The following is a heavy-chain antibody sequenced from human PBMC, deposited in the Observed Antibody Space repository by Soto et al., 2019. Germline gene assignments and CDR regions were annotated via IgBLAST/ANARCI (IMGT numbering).Heavy chain of an antibody. CDR1: GGSVSDKTYY. CDR2: VYYSGTT. Sequence: SETLSLTCTVSGGSVSDKTYYWSWIRQPPGKRLEWIGYVYYSGTTNYNPSLKSRVTISVDLSKNRFSLRLSSVTTADTALYYWARTTAVPNTLRSRYFFDYWGQGTLVTVSS. D-gene: IGHD4-17*01. V-gene: IGHV4-61*01. CDR3: ARTTAVPNTLRSRYFFDY. J-gene: IGHJ4*02.